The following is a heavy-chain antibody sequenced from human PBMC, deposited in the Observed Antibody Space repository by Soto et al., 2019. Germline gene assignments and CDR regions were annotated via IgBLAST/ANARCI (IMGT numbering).Heavy chain of an antibody. Sequence: PSETLSLTCAVSGASIGTNNWWSWVRQPPGKGLEWIGEVYHSGTTNCNPSLKSRVTISIDNSKNQFSLRLTSMTAADTAVYYCARGGYSYFFETTLWGQGTLVTVSS. CDR1: GASIGTNNW. V-gene: IGHV4-4*02. J-gene: IGHJ4*02. CDR3: ARGGYSYFFETTL. D-gene: IGHD5-18*01. CDR2: VYHSGTT.